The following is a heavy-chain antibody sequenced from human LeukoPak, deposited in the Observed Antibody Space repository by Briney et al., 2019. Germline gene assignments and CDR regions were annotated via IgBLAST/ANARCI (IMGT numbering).Heavy chain of an antibody. CDR2: ISSSSTYI. J-gene: IGHJ4*02. CDR3: ARLDSSGYYFPGVSDY. Sequence: GGSLRLSCAASGFTFSSYSMNWVRQAPGKGLEWVSAISSSSTYIYYADSVKGRFTISRDNAKNSLFLQLDSLRAEDTAVYYCARLDSSGYYFPGVSDYWGRGTLVTVSS. V-gene: IGHV3-21*01. D-gene: IGHD3-22*01. CDR1: GFTFSSYS.